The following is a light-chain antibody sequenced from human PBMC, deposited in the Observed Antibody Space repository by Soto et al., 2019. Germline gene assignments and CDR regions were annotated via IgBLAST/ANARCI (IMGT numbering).Light chain of an antibody. J-gene: IGKJ1*01. CDR2: GAS. V-gene: IGKV3-15*01. Sequence: MVGTPSPAPLSFSPGERATLSCRASQSVSSDLAWYHQKPGQAPRLLIYGASTRATGIPARFSGSGSGTEFTLTINSLQSEDFAVYYCQQYNNWPRTFGQGTKVDIK. CDR3: QQYNNWPRT. CDR1: QSVSSD.